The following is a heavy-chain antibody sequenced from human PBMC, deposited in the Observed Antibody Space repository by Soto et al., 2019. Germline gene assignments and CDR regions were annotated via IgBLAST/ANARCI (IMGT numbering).Heavy chain of an antibody. V-gene: IGHV4-59*04. CDR1: GGSISSYY. CDR3: ARRRGLAAADNY. J-gene: IGHJ4*02. Sequence: SETLSLTCTVSGGSISSYYWSWIRQPPGKGLEWIGYIYYSGSTYYNPSLKSRVTISVDTSKNQFSLKLSSVTAADTAVYYCARRRGLAAADNYWGQGTLVTV. D-gene: IGHD6-13*01. CDR2: IYYSGST.